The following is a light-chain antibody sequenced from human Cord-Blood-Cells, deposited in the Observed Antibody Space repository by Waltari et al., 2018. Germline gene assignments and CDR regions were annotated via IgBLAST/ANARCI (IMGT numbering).Light chain of an antibody. J-gene: IGKJ4*01. CDR3: QQSYSTPLT. Sequence: DIQMTQSPSSLSASVGDRLTITCRASQSISSYLNWYHQKPGKAPKLLSYAASSLQSGVPSRFSGSGSGTDFTLTISSLQPEDFASYYCQQSYSTPLTFGGGTKVESK. CDR2: AAS. CDR1: QSISSY. V-gene: IGKV1-39*01.